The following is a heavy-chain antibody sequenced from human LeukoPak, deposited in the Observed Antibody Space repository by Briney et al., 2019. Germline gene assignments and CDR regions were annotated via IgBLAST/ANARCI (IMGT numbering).Heavy chain of an antibody. Sequence: PGGSLRLSCAASGFPFSDYGMHWVRQPPGKGLEWVAVMWSDGSSKFYVDSVKGRFTISRDNSKNTLYLQMNSLRPEDTAMYYCAKPGYVSGWSRAEFLQHWGQGTLVTVSS. CDR1: GFPFSDYG. V-gene: IGHV3-33*06. D-gene: IGHD6-19*01. CDR2: MWSDGSSK. J-gene: IGHJ1*01. CDR3: AKPGYVSGWSRAEFLQH.